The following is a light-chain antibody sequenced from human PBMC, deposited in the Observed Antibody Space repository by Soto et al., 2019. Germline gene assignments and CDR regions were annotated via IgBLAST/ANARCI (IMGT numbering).Light chain of an antibody. Sequence: MCPAAASLSARGGNGDTSPCRASQGIRNDLGWYQQKPGKAPNLLIYATSSLQGGVPSRFSGSGSGTDFNLTIRSRHPEDSAPQFCQPSYTTPQTCAHGTNADIK. J-gene: IGKJ3*01. CDR2: ATS. V-gene: IGKV1-6*01. CDR3: QPSYTTPQT. CDR1: QGIRND.